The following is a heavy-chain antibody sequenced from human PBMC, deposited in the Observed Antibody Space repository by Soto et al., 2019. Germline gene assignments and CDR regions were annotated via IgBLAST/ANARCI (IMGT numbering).Heavy chain of an antibody. CDR2: IYYSGST. J-gene: IGHJ4*02. D-gene: IGHD3-9*01. CDR1: GGSISSSSYY. V-gene: IGHV4-39*07. CDR3: AREVYDILTGYYDYFDY. Sequence: SETLSLTCTVSGGSISSSSYYWGWIRQPPGKGLEWIGSIYYSGSTYYNPSLKSRVTISVDTSKNQFSLKLSSVTAADTVVYYCAREVYDILTGYYDYFDYWGQGTLVTVSS.